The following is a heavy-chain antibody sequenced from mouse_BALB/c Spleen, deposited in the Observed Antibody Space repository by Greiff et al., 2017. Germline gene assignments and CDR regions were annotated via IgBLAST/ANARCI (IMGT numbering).Heavy chain of an antibody. V-gene: IGHV1-5*01. D-gene: IGHD2-14*01. Sequence: EVQLQQSGTVLARPGASVKMSCKASGYTFTSYWMHWVKQRPGQGLEWIGAIYPGNSDTSYNQKFKGKAKLTAVTSTSTAYMELSSLTNEDSAVYYCTRPYYRYDYYALDYWGQGTSVTVSS. CDR1: GYTFTSYW. CDR2: IYPGNSDT. J-gene: IGHJ4*01. CDR3: TRPYYRYDYYALDY.